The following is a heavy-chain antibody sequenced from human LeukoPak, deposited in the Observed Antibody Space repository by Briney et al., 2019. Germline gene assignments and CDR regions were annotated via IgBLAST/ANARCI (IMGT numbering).Heavy chain of an antibody. CDR1: GYTFTGYY. Sequence: ASVKVSCKASGYTFTGYYMHWVRQAPGQGLEWMERINPNSGGTNYAQKFQGRVTMTRDTSISTAYMELSRLRSDDTAVYYCARALMTTVTTQGYWGQGTLVTVSS. V-gene: IGHV1-2*06. CDR3: ARALMTTVTTQGY. J-gene: IGHJ4*02. CDR2: INPNSGGT. D-gene: IGHD4-17*01.